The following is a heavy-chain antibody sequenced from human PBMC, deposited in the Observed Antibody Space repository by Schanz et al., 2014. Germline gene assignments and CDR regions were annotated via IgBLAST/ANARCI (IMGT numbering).Heavy chain of an antibody. D-gene: IGHD3-10*01. V-gene: IGHV3-23*01. J-gene: IGHJ4*02. CDR2: IGGSGSDT. CDR1: GFTFSSFA. CDR3: AKKGGDYGSGSYQIIDD. Sequence: EVQLLESGGGLVQPGGSLTLSCKASGFTFSSFAMTWVRQAPGKGLDWVSYIGGSGSDTYYADSVRGRFTISRDNSKNMLYLQMNSLRADDTAVYYCAKKGGDYGSGSYQIIDDWGQGTLVTVSS.